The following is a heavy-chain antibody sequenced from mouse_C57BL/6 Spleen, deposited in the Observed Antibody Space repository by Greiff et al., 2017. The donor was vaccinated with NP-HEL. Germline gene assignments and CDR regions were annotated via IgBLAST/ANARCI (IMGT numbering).Heavy chain of an antibody. CDR1: GFTFSSYT. Sequence: DVMLVESGGGLVKPGGSLKLSCAASGFTFSSYTMSWVRQTPEKRLEWVATISGGGGNTYYPDSVKGRFTISRDNAKNTLYLQMSSLRSEDTALYYCARQGDYWFAYWGQGTLVTVAA. CDR2: ISGGGGNT. D-gene: IGHD2-4*01. CDR3: ARQGDYWFAY. V-gene: IGHV5-9*01. J-gene: IGHJ3*01.